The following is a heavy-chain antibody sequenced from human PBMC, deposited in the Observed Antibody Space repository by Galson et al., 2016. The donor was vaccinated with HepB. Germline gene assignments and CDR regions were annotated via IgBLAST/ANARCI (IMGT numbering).Heavy chain of an antibody. D-gene: IGHD1-26*01. CDR3: ARGLMGAAYNDY. CDR1: GFTFSDHH. Sequence: SLRLSCAASGFTFSDHHIDWVRQAPGKGLEWVGRSGNKVHSYSTRYAASVRGRFTISRDESRNSLYLQMNSLKTEDSAVYYCARGLMGAAYNDYWGQGTLVTVSS. J-gene: IGHJ4*02. V-gene: IGHV3-72*01. CDR2: SGNKVHSYST.